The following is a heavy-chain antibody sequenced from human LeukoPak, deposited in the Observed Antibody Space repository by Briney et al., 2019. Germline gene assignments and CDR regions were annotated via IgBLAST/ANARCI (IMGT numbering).Heavy chain of an antibody. Sequence: GSLRLSCAASGFTFSSYAMSWIRQPPGKGLEWIGYIYYSGSTNQNPSLKSRVTLSLDTSKNQFSLRLTSVTAADTAVYYCARASSGWLLFDYWGQGSLVTVSS. D-gene: IGHD6-19*01. CDR2: IYYSGST. J-gene: IGHJ4*02. V-gene: IGHV4-59*01. CDR3: ARASSGWLLFDY. CDR1: GFTFSSYA.